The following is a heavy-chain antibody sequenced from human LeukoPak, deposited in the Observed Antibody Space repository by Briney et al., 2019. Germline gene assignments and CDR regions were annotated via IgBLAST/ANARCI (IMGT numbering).Heavy chain of an antibody. J-gene: IGHJ4*02. CDR1: GFIFSDVW. V-gene: IGHV3-15*01. CDR3: NTDLDY. Sequence: GESLRLSCAGSGFIFSDVWMSWVRQAPGKGLEWVARIKTKDGGGAIDYAASVQGRFTISRDDSEKMLYLQMDSLKIEDTAVYYCNTDLDYWGRGTLVTVSS. CDR2: IKTKDGGGAI.